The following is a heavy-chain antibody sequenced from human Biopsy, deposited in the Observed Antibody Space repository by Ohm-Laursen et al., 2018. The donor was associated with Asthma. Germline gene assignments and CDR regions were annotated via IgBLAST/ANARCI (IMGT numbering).Heavy chain of an antibody. J-gene: IGHJ4*02. D-gene: IGHD4-17*01. CDR1: GYSLTDLS. V-gene: IGHV1-24*01. CDR3: ASDFPKDYVRYNFQF. CDR2: HDHEEGGT. Sequence: ASVKVSCKTSGYSLTDLSMHWVRQAPGQGLEWMGGHDHEEGGTMNARRFQGRVTMTEDTSTDTAYMELSSLSSDDTAVYYCASDFPKDYVRYNFQFWGQGTLVTVSS.